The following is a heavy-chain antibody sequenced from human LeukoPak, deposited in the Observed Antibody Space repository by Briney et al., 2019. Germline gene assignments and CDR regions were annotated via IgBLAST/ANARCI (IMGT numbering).Heavy chain of an antibody. CDR3: ASYDFWSGFDY. V-gene: IGHV4-39*01. J-gene: IGHJ4*02. CDR2: IYYSGST. CDR1: GGSISSSSYY. D-gene: IGHD3-3*01. Sequence: SETLSLTRTVSGGSISSSSYYWGWLRQPPGKGLEWIGSIYYSGSTYYNPSLKSRVTISVDTSKNQFSLKLSSVTAADTAVYYFASYDFWSGFDYWGQGTLVTVSS.